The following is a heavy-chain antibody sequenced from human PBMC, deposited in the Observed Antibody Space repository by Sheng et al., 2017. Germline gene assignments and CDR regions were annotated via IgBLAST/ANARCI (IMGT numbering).Heavy chain of an antibody. CDR1: GGSISSSSYY. V-gene: IGHV4-39*07. CDR3: ARGALWFGDPRGGWFDP. D-gene: IGHD3-10*01. J-gene: IGHJ5*02. CDR2: IYYSGST. Sequence: QLQLQESGPGLVKPSETLSLTCTVSGGSISSSSYYWGWIRQPPGKGLEWIGSIYYSGSTYYNPSLKSRVTISVDTSKNQFSLKLSSVTAADTAVYYCARGALWFGDPRGGWFDPWGQGTLVHRLL.